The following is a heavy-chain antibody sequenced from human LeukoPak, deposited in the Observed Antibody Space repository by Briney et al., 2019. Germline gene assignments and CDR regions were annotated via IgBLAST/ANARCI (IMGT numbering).Heavy chain of an antibody. CDR2: ISSSSSTI. CDR1: GFSFSSYS. J-gene: IGHJ5*02. V-gene: IGHV3-48*01. D-gene: IGHD2-2*01. CDR3: AGEYSSSWFGGLFDP. Sequence: PGGSLRLSCAASGFSFSSYSMNWVRQAPGKGLEWVSYISSSSSTIYYADSVKGRFTISRDNAKKSLYLQMNSLRGEDTAVYYCAGEYSSSWFGGLFDPWGQGTLVTVSS.